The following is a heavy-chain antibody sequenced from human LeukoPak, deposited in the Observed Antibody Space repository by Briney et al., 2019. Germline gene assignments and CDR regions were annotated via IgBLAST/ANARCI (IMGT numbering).Heavy chain of an antibody. V-gene: IGHV3-21*01. CDR2: LSSSSSYI. CDR1: GFTFSSYN. CDR3: ARFSGYCSSTSCTPGD. J-gene: IGHJ4*02. D-gene: IGHD2-2*01. Sequence: GGSLRHFFAASGFTFSSYNMNWVRQGPGKGVEWGSSLSSSSSYIYYADSVKGRFTISRDYAKNSLYLQMNSLRAEDTAVYYCARFSGYCSSTSCTPGDWGQGTLVTVSS.